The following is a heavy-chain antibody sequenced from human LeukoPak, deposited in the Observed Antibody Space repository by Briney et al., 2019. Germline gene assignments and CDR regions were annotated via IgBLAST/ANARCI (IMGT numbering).Heavy chain of an antibody. D-gene: IGHD3-3*01. J-gene: IGHJ4*02. CDR3: ARVVTIFGVVNLDY. CDR2: IYYSGST. V-gene: IGHV4-39*01. CDR1: GGSISSSSYY. Sequence: SETLSLTCTVSGGSISSSSYYWGWIRQPPGKGLEWIGSIYYSGSTYYNPSLKSRVTISVDTSKNQFSLKLSSVTAADTAVYYCARVVTIFGVVNLDYWGQGTLVTVSS.